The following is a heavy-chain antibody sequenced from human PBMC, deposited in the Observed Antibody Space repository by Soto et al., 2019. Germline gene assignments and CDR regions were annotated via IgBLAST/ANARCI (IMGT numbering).Heavy chain of an antibody. V-gene: IGHV1-24*01. Sequence: ASVKVSCKVSGYTLTELSMHWVRQAPGKGLEWMGGFDPEDGETIYAQKFQGRVTMTEDTSTNTAYMELSSLRSEDTAVYYCATVYYYDSSGYEAGNNWFDPWGQGTLVTVSS. J-gene: IGHJ5*02. CDR2: FDPEDGET. D-gene: IGHD3-22*01. CDR3: ATVYYYDSSGYEAGNNWFDP. CDR1: GYTLTELS.